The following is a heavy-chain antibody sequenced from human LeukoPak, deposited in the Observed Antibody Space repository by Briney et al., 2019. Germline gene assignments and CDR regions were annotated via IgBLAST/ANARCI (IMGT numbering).Heavy chain of an antibody. CDR3: ARASTAYYWFDP. J-gene: IGHJ5*02. Sequence: PETLSLTCTVSRGSISSSSYFCGSISQPPGKGLEWIGSIYYSGATYYNPSLKSRVTISVDTSKNQFSLKLSSVTAADTAVYYCARASTAYYWFDPWGQGTLVTVSS. V-gene: IGHV4-39*07. D-gene: IGHD3-9*01. CDR1: RGSISSSSYF. CDR2: IYYSGAT.